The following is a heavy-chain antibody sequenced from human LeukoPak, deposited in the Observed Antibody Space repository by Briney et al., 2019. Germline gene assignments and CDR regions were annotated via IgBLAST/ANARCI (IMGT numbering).Heavy chain of an antibody. Sequence: GGSLRLSCAASGFTFDDYAMHWVRQAPGKGLEWVSLISGDGGSTYYADSVKGRFTISRDNSKNSLYLQMNSLRTEDTALYCCAKDGEYCSGGSCYSSTNWFDPWGQGTLVTVSS. CDR1: GFTFDDYA. CDR2: ISGDGGST. J-gene: IGHJ5*02. CDR3: AKDGEYCSGGSCYSSTNWFDP. V-gene: IGHV3-43*02. D-gene: IGHD2-15*01.